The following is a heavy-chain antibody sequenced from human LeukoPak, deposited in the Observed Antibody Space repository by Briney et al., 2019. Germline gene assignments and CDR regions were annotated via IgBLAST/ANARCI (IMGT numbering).Heavy chain of an antibody. V-gene: IGHV4-59*01. CDR1: GGSISSYY. Sequence: SETLSLTCTVSGGSISSYYWSWIRQPPGKGLEWIGYIYYSGSTNYSPSLKSRLTISVDTSKNQFSLKLSSVTAADTAVYYCARREHYDSGGHYYFWGQGTLVTVSS. D-gene: IGHD3-22*01. CDR2: IYYSGST. CDR3: ARREHYDSGGHYYF. J-gene: IGHJ4*02.